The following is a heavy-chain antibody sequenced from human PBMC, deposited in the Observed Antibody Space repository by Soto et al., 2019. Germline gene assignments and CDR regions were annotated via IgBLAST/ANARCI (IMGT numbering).Heavy chain of an antibody. CDR2: INQEGSEK. J-gene: IGHJ4*02. CDR3: TRGASFWVERAY. D-gene: IGHD7-27*01. Sequence: EVHLVESGGGLVQPGGSLRLSCAASGFTFGSFWMTWVRQAPGKGLEGVANINQEGSEKYYVDSVKGRFTISRDNAKNSLYLQMNSLRAEDTAVYYCTRGASFWVERAYWGQGTLVTVSS. CDR1: GFTFGSFW. V-gene: IGHV3-7*01.